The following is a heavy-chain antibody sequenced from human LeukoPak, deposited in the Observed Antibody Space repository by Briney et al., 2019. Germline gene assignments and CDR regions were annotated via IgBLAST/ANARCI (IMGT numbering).Heavy chain of an antibody. J-gene: IGHJ4*02. Sequence: ASVTVSCKASGYTFTGYYMHWVRQAPGQGLEWMGWINPNSGGTNYAQKFQGRVTMTRDTSISTAYMELSRLRSDDTAVYYCARPYSSSSDFDYWGQGTLVTVSS. CDR3: ARPYSSSSDFDY. V-gene: IGHV1-2*02. CDR2: INPNSGGT. D-gene: IGHD6-6*01. CDR1: GYTFTGYY.